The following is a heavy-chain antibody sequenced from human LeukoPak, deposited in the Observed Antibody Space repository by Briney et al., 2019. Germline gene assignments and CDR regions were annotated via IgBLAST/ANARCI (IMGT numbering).Heavy chain of an antibody. CDR2: ISSSSSTI. J-gene: IGHJ4*02. D-gene: IGHD3-10*01. CDR3: VTDGENLLVRAIDY. Sequence: GRSLRLSCAASGFTFRSYSMNWVRQAPGKGLEWVSYISSSSSTIYYADSVKGRFTISRDNAKNSLYLQMNSLRDEDTAVYYCVTDGENLLVRAIDYWGQGTLVTVSS. V-gene: IGHV3-48*02. CDR1: GFTFRSYS.